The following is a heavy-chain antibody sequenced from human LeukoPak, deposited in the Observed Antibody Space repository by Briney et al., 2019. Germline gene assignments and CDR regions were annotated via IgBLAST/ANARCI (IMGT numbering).Heavy chain of an antibody. D-gene: IGHD3-10*01. CDR3: ARVWFGETPILYGMDV. CDR1: GGSISSSSYY. V-gene: IGHV4-39*07. Sequence: PSETLSLTCTVSGGSISSSSYYWGWIRQPPGKGLEWIGSIYYSGSTYYNPSLKSRVTISVDTSKNQFSLKLSSVTAADTAVYYCARVWFGETPILYGMDVWGQGTTVTVSS. CDR2: IYYSGST. J-gene: IGHJ6*02.